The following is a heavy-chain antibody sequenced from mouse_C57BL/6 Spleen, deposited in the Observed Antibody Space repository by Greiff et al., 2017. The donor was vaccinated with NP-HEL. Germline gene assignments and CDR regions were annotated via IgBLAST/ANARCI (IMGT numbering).Heavy chain of an antibody. Sequence: EVKLQQSGPELVKPGASVKISCKASGYTFTDYYMNWVKQSHGKSLEWIGDINPNNGGTSYNQKFKGKATLTVDKSSSTAYMELRSLTSEDSAVYYCARLDWWGQGTLVTVSA. CDR1: GYTFTDYY. CDR3: ARLDW. CDR2: INPNNGGT. J-gene: IGHJ3*02. V-gene: IGHV1-26*01.